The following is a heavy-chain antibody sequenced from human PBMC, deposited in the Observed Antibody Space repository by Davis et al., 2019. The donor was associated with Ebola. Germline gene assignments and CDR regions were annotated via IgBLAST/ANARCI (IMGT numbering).Heavy chain of an antibody. CDR1: GGSFSGYY. Sequence: MPGGSLRLSCAVYGGSFSGYYWGWIRQPPGKGLEWIGEINHSGSTNYNPSLKSRVTISVDTSKNQFSLKLSSVTAADTAVYYCARAIGGRGGWFDPWGQGTLVTVSS. J-gene: IGHJ5*02. CDR2: INHSGST. D-gene: IGHD3-16*01. CDR3: ARAIGGRGGWFDP. V-gene: IGHV4-34*01.